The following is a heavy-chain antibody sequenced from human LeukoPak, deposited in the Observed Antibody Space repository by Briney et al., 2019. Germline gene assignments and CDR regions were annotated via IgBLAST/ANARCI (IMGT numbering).Heavy chain of an antibody. Sequence: PGGSLRLSCAASGFTFSSYGMSWVRQAPGKGLEWVSAISGRGGSTFYADSVKGPFTISRDNSMNTLYLQMNSLRADDTAVYYCARVSYDSIDYWGQGTLVTVSS. CDR3: ARVSYDSIDY. V-gene: IGHV3-23*01. CDR2: ISGRGGST. D-gene: IGHD3-22*01. CDR1: GFTFSSYG. J-gene: IGHJ4*02.